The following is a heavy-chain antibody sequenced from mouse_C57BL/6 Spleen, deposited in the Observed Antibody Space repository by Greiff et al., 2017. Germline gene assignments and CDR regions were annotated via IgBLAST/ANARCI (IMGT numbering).Heavy chain of an antibody. D-gene: IGHD2-5*01. CDR3: ARDDYSNYVDYAMDY. Sequence: DVMLVESGGGLVKPGGSLKLSCAASGFTFSSYAMSWVRQTPEKRLEWVATISDGGSYTYYPDNVKGRFTISRDNAKNNLYLQMSHLKSEDTAMYYCARDDYSNYVDYAMDYWSQGTSVTVSS. V-gene: IGHV5-4*01. CDR1: GFTFSSYA. CDR2: ISDGGSYT. J-gene: IGHJ4*01.